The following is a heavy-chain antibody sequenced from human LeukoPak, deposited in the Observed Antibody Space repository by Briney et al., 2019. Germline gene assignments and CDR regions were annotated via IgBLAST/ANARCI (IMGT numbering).Heavy chain of an antibody. Sequence: ASVKVSCKASGYTFTSYGISWVRQAPGQGLEWMGWISAYNGNTNYAQKLQGRVTMTTDTSTSTAYMELRSLRSDDTAVYYYARAHEGDYSHTPHLDYWGEGTLVTVSS. V-gene: IGHV1-18*01. D-gene: IGHD4-17*01. J-gene: IGHJ4*02. CDR3: ARAHEGDYSHTPHLDY. CDR1: GYTFTSYG. CDR2: ISAYNGNT.